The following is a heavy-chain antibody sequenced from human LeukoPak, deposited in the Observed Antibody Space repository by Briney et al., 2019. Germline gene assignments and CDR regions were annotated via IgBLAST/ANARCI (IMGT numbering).Heavy chain of an antibody. CDR1: GGSISSYY. V-gene: IGHV4-59*01. CDR2: IYYSGST. Sequence: PSETLSLTCTVSGGSISSYYWSWIRQPPGKGLEWIGYIYYSGSTNYNPSLKSRVTISVDTSKNQFSLKLSSVTAADTAVYYCARGDKYCSSTSCSYNWFDPWGQGTLVTVSS. CDR3: ARGDKYCSSTSCSYNWFDP. J-gene: IGHJ5*02. D-gene: IGHD2-2*01.